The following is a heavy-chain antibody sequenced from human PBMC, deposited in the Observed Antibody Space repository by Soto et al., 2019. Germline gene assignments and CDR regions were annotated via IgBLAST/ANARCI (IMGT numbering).Heavy chain of an antibody. V-gene: IGHV3-9*01. D-gene: IGHD6-13*01. CDR1: GFTCDDYA. CDR2: INWNSGSI. J-gene: IGHJ1*01. CDR3: VKDESINWYSGHFRH. Sequence: GGSLRLSCAASGFTCDDYAMHWVRQVPGKGLEWVSGINWNSGSIGYGDSVKGRFAISRDNAKNSLHLQMNSLSAEDTDFYYCVKDESINWYSGHFRHWGQGTLVTVSS.